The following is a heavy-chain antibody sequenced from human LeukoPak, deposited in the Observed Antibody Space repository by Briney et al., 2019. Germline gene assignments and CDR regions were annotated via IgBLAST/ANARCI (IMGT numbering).Heavy chain of an antibody. CDR3: ATTSGYRNYYYYYTDV. V-gene: IGHV4-39*01. J-gene: IGHJ6*03. CDR2: SFDGGNS. Sequence: SETLSLTCTVSRVSISNTVYYWGWIRQAPGKGLEWIGTSFDGGNSYYNPSLKSRVTMSVDGSKNQFSLTLASVTAADTAVYYCATTSGYRNYYYYYTDVWGKGTTVTVSS. D-gene: IGHD3-22*01. CDR1: RVSISNTVYY.